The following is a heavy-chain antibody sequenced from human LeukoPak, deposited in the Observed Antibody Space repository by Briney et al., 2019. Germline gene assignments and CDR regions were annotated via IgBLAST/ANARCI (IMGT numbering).Heavy chain of an antibody. D-gene: IGHD6-19*01. Sequence: ASVKVSCKASGYTFTSYDINWVRQATGQGIEWMGWMNPNSGNTGYAQKFQGRVTMTRNTSISTAYMELSSLRAEDTAVYYCARGGYSSGWYGSSWFDPWGQGTLVTVSS. CDR2: MNPNSGNT. CDR3: ARGGYSSGWYGSSWFDP. CDR1: GYTFTSYD. V-gene: IGHV1-8*01. J-gene: IGHJ5*02.